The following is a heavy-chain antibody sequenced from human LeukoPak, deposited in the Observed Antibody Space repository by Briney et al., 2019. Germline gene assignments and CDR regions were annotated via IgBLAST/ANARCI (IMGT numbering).Heavy chain of an antibody. CDR2: IYPGDSNT. CDR1: GYSFSNYW. D-gene: IGHD2-15*01. Sequence: AESLKFSCQASGYSFSNYWIGWVRQMPGAGLEWMGIIYPGDSNTRYSPSFRGQVTIPADKSISTAYLQWNSLKASDTAMYYCARDSGGSSLYNFDYWGQGTLVTVSS. CDR3: ARDSGGSSLYNFDY. V-gene: IGHV5-51*01. J-gene: IGHJ4*02.